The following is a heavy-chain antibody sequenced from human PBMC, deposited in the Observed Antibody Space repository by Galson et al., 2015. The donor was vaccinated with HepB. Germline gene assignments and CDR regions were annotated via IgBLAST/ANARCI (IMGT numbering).Heavy chain of an antibody. Sequence: QSGAEVKKPGASVKVSCKASGYTFISYDISWVRQAPGQGLEWMGWISPYNGNTKYAHKVQGRVTMTVDASTDTAYMELRSLRSDDTAIYYCARDLSAAGTRGNDAFDIWGQGTMVTVSS. J-gene: IGHJ3*02. CDR2: ISPYNGNT. CDR3: ARDLSAAGTRGNDAFDI. D-gene: IGHD6-13*01. V-gene: IGHV1-18*04. CDR1: GYTFISYD.